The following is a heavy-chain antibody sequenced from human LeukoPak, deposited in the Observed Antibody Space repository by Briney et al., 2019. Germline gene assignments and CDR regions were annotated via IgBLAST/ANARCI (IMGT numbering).Heavy chain of an antibody. V-gene: IGHV3-53*01. CDR3: ARGIILSVGSWFDP. Sequence: PGGSLRLSCAASGFTVSSNYMSWVRQAPGKGLEWVSVIYSGGSTYYADSVKGRFTISRDNSKNTLYLQMNSLRAEDTAVYHCARGIILSVGSWFDPWGQGTLVTVSS. D-gene: IGHD3-10*01. J-gene: IGHJ5*02. CDR2: IYSGGST. CDR1: GFTVSSNY.